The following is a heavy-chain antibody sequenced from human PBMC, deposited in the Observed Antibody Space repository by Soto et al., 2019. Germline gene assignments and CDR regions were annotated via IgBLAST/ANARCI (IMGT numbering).Heavy chain of an antibody. CDR3: ARGFAYYYDSSGYQKYNWFDP. J-gene: IGHJ5*02. Sequence: SETLSLSCTVSGGSISSYYCSWIRQPPGKGLEWIGYIYYSGSTNYNPSLKSRVTISVDTSKNQFSLKLSSVTAADTAVYYCARGFAYYYDSSGYQKYNWFDPWGQGTLVTVSS. D-gene: IGHD3-22*01. V-gene: IGHV4-59*08. CDR1: GGSISSYY. CDR2: IYYSGST.